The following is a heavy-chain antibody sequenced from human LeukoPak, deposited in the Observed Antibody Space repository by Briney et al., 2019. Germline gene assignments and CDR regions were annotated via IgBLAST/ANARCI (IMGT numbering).Heavy chain of an antibody. V-gene: IGHV4-31*03. D-gene: IGHD6-19*01. CDR2: IYYSGST. CDR1: GGSISSGGYY. CDR3: ARHVKIPVAGFDY. Sequence: SETLSLTCTVSGGSISSGGYYWSWIRQHPGKGLEWIGYIYYSGSTYYNPSLKSRVTISVDTFKNQFSLKLSSVTAADTAIYYCARHVKIPVAGFDYWGQGTPVTVSS. J-gene: IGHJ4*02.